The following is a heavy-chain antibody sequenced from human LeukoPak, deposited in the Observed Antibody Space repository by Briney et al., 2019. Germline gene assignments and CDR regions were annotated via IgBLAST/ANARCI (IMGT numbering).Heavy chain of an antibody. V-gene: IGHV3-74*01. CDR3: ARIGGFNAFDY. Sequence: GGSLRLSCAASGFTFSNYRMHWVRQAPGEGLVWVSLIDSDGIITTCADSVKGRFTISRDNAKNTLYLQMNSLRAEDTAVYYCARIGGFNAFDYWGQGTLVTVSS. CDR2: IDSDGIIT. CDR1: GFTFSNYR. J-gene: IGHJ4*02. D-gene: IGHD3-16*01.